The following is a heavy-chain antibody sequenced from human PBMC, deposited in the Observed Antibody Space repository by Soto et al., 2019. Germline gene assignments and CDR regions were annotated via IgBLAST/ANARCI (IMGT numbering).Heavy chain of an antibody. V-gene: IGHV4-30-2*01. J-gene: IGHJ4*02. D-gene: IGHD6-19*01. CDR1: GGSISSGGYS. CDR2: IYHSGST. CDR3: ARAVAGTGYYFDY. Sequence: SETLSLTCAVSGGSISSGGYSWSWIRQPPGKGLEWIGYIYHSGSTYYNPSLKSRVTISVDRSKNQFSLKLSSVTAADTAVYYCARAVAGTGYYFDYWGQGTLVTVST.